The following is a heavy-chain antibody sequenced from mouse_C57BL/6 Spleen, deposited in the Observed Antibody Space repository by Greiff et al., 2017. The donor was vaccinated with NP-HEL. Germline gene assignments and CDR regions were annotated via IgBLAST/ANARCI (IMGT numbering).Heavy chain of an antibody. CDR2: IRSKSNNYAT. J-gene: IGHJ2*01. Sequence: EVKLVESGGGLVQPKGSLKLSCAASGFSFNTYAMNWVRQAPGKGLEWVARIRSKSNNYATYYADSVKDRFTISRDDSESMLYLQMNNLKTEDTAMYYCVRHSNLYYFDYWGQGTTLTVSS. CDR1: GFSFNTYA. CDR3: VRHSNLYYFDY. V-gene: IGHV10-1*01. D-gene: IGHD4-1*01.